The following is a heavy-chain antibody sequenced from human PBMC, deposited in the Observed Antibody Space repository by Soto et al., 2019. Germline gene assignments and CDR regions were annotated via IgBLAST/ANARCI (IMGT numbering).Heavy chain of an antibody. V-gene: IGHV4-4*07. CDR1: GGSIGGYY. Sequence: QVQLQESGPGLVKPSETLSLTCTVSGGSIGGYYWSWIRLPAGKGLEWIGRIYSSGSTVYNPSLKSRVTMSVDTSKNQFSLKLNSVTAADTAVYYCAKSGDGTATIFDRWGQGTLVTVSS. CDR2: IYSSGST. CDR3: AKSGDGTATIFDR. J-gene: IGHJ4*02. D-gene: IGHD5-12*01.